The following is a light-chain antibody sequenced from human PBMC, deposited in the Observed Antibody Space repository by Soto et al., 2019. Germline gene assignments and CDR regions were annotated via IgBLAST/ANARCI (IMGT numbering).Light chain of an antibody. V-gene: IGLV1-44*01. CDR3: AAWDDSLNGVV. CDR1: SSNIGSDS. J-gene: IGLJ2*01. Sequence: QSVLTQAPSASGTPGQRVTISCSGSSSNIGSDSVNWYQQLPGTAPKLLIYNNNQRPSGVPDRFSGSKSGTSASLAIIGLQSEDEADYYCAAWDDSLNGVVFGGGTKLTV. CDR2: NNN.